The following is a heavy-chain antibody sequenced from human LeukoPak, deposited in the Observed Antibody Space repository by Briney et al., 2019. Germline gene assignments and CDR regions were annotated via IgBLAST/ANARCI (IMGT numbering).Heavy chain of an antibody. J-gene: IGHJ4*02. D-gene: IGHD3-22*01. V-gene: IGHV3-33*01. CDR3: ARGGSYYYDSSGFLVGGYYFDY. Sequence: PGTSLRLSCAASGFTFSSYGMHWVRQAPGKGLEWVAVIWKDGSTKYYADTVRGRFTISRDNSKNTLDLQVNSLRAEDTAVYYCARGGSYYYDSSGFLVGGYYFDYWGQGTLVTVSS. CDR1: GFTFSSYG. CDR2: IWKDGSTK.